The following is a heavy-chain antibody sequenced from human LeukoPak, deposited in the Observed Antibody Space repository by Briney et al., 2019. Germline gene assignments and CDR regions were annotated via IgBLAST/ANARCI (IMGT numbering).Heavy chain of an antibody. J-gene: IGHJ6*03. CDR1: GGSISSYY. V-gene: IGHV4-59*01. CDR2: IYYSGST. Sequence: PSETLSLTCTVSGGSISSYYWSWIRQPPGKGLEWIGYIYYSGSTNYNPSLKSRVTISVDTSKNQFSLKLSSVTAADTAVYYCARVCLTTIDYYMDVWGKGTTVTVSS. D-gene: IGHD4-11*01. CDR3: ARVCLTTIDYYMDV.